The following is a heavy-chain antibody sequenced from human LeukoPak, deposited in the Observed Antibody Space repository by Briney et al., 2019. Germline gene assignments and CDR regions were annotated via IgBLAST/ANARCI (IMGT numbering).Heavy chain of an antibody. V-gene: IGHV4-59*12. CDR3: ARLKWFGDTDYYYYMDV. CDR1: GGSISSYY. CDR2: IYYSGST. D-gene: IGHD3-10*01. Sequence: SETLSLTCTVSGGSISSYYWSWIRQPPGKGLEWIGYIYYSGSTNYNPSLKSRVTISVYTSKNQFSLKLSSVTAADTAVYYCARLKWFGDTDYYYYMDVWGKGTTVTISS. J-gene: IGHJ6*03.